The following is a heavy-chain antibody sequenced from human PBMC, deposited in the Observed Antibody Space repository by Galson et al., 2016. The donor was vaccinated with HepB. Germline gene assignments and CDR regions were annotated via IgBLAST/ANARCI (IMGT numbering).Heavy chain of an antibody. D-gene: IGHD2-2*01. CDR2: ISRSGNT. J-gene: IGHJ4*02. CDR3: ARVVVIPAAKGFDS. Sequence: ETLSLTCVVSGDSISSSDWWSWVRQSPGKGLEWIGEISRSGNTNYNPSLKSRVTMSIDKSKSQFSLSLSSVTDADTATYYCARVVVIPAAKGFDSWGQGTLVTVSP. CDR1: GDSISSSDW. V-gene: IGHV4/OR15-8*02.